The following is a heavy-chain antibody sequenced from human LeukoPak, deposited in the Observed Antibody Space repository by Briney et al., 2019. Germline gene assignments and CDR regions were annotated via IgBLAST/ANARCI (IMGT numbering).Heavy chain of an antibody. CDR2: ISGSSGSK. CDR3: ARPSSSWYSSAPY. Sequence: PGGSLRLSCAAGGFTCSSNGMSGGREARGEGVGGVSAISGSSGSKYYEDSVEGRFTISRDNTKNTVYLQMNSLTAEDTAVYYCARPSSSWYSSAPYWGQGTLVTVSS. D-gene: IGHD6-13*01. CDR1: GFTCSSNG. V-gene: IGHV3-23*01. J-gene: IGHJ4*02.